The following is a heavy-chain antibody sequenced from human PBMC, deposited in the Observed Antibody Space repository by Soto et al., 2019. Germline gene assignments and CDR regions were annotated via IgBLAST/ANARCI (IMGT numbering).Heavy chain of an antibody. V-gene: IGHV1-69*06. Sequence: SVKVSCKASGGTFSTNPISWVRQAPGQGLEWMGGTGSGTGPGNNAQRFQGRLTITADKITNTAYMELSSLSSEDTAVYYCARRDSGGFFRYFDSWGQGTLVTVPQ. J-gene: IGHJ4*02. CDR1: GGTFSTNP. D-gene: IGHD2-15*01. CDR2: TGSGTGPG. CDR3: ARRDSGGFFRYFDS.